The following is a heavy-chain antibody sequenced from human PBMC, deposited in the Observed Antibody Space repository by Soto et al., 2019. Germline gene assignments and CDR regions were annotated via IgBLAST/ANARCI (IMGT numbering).Heavy chain of an antibody. J-gene: IGHJ4*02. Sequence: QVQLVESGGGVVQPGRSLRLSCAASGFTFSSYAMHWVRQAPGKGLEWVAVISYDGSNKYYADSVKGRFTISRDNSKNTLYLQMNSLRAEDTAVYYCARDLDYLGQGTLVTVSS. CDR3: ARDLDY. CDR1: GFTFSSYA. CDR2: ISYDGSNK. V-gene: IGHV3-30-3*01.